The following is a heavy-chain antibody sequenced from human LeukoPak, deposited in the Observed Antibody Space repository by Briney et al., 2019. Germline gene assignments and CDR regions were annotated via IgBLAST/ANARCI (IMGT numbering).Heavy chain of an antibody. V-gene: IGHV4-39*01. Sequence: SETLSLTCTVSGGSISSSSYFWGWIRQPPGKGLEWIGSIYYSGSTYYNPSLKSRVTISVDTSKNQFSLKLSSVTAADTAVYYCARQNERYQLLFFDYWGQGTVVTVSS. J-gene: IGHJ4*02. CDR2: IYYSGST. CDR3: ARQNERYQLLFFDY. D-gene: IGHD2-2*01. CDR1: GGSISSSSYF.